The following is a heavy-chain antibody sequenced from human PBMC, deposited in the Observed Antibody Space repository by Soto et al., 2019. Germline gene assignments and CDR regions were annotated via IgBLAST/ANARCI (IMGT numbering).Heavy chain of an antibody. CDR1: GGTFNIFA. CDR2: VIPLFNTP. V-gene: IGHV1-69*01. D-gene: IGHD1-26*01. CDR3: GLASKWELLGYFYGMDV. J-gene: IGHJ6*02. Sequence: QVQLVQSGAEVKKPGSSAKVSCKASGGTFNIFAFTWVRQAPGQGFEWMGGVIPLFNTPDYAQKFQGRGTNTADESTSTVYLELSGLSSDDTAVYFCGLASKWELLGYFYGMDVWGQGTTVIVSS.